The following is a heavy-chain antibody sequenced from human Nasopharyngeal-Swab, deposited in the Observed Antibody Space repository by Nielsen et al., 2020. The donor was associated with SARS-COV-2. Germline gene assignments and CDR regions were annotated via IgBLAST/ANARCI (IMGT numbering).Heavy chain of an antibody. CDR3: ATDHWNRFDY. CDR1: GYTFTNYG. CDR2: VSPLNGRT. J-gene: IGHJ4*02. D-gene: IGHD1-1*01. V-gene: IGHV1-18*01. Sequence: ASVKVSYKASGYTFTNYGVSWVRQAPGQGLEWMGWVSPLNGRTNYIQKFQGRIIMTTDTSTNTAFMELTDLTSDDTAVYYCATDHWNRFDYWGQGTQVTVSS.